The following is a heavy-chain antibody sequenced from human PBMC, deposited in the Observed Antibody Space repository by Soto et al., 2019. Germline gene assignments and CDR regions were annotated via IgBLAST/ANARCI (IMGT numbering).Heavy chain of an antibody. CDR1: GGTFSSYA. CDR2: IIPIFGTA. J-gene: IGHJ6*02. D-gene: IGHD2-2*01. Sequence: SVKVSCKASGGTFSSYAISWVRQAPGQGLEWMGGIIPIFGTANYAQKFQGRVTITADESTSTAYMELSSLRSEDTAVYYCARHPLHPPTRIDYYYYGMDVWGQGTTVTVYS. CDR3: ARHPLHPPTRIDYYYYGMDV. V-gene: IGHV1-69*13.